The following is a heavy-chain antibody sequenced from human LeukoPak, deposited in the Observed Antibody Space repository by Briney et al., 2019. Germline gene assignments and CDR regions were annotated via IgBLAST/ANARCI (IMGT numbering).Heavy chain of an antibody. V-gene: IGHV3-74*01. CDR2: INSDGSST. Sequence: PGGSLRLSCAASGFTSSSYWMHWVRQAPGKGLVWVSRINSDGSSTDYVDSVKGRSTISRGSARNTVYLQMNSLRAEDTAVYYCVSRWELLHWGQGTLVTVSS. J-gene: IGHJ4*02. D-gene: IGHD1-26*01. CDR1: GFTSSSYW. CDR3: VSRWELLH.